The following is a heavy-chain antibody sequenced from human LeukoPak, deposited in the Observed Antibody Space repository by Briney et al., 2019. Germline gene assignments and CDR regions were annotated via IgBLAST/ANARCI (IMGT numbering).Heavy chain of an antibody. CDR2: INWNGGST. D-gene: IGHD5-18*01. J-gene: IGHJ4*02. CDR3: ARDSGYSYGYCGDY. CDR1: GFTFDEYG. V-gene: IGHV3-20*04. Sequence: GGSLRLSCAASGFTFDEYGMSWVRQAPGKGLEWVSGINWNGGSTGYADSVKGRFTISRDNAKNSLYLQMNSLRAEDTAVYYCARDSGYSYGYCGDYWGQGTLVTVSS.